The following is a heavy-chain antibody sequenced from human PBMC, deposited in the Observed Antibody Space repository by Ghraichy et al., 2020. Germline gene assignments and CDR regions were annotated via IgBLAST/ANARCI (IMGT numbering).Heavy chain of an antibody. CDR1: GFTFSSYA. D-gene: IGHD3-22*01. J-gene: IGHJ4*02. Sequence: GGSLKLSCAASGFTFSSYAMSWVRQAPGKGLEWVSSISVSGSSTYYADSVKGRFTISRDNSKNTLYLQMNSLRAEDTAVYYCVKGNSGYYYDYWGQGTLVTVSS. CDR3: VKGNSGYYYDY. V-gene: IGHV3-23*01. CDR2: ISVSGSST.